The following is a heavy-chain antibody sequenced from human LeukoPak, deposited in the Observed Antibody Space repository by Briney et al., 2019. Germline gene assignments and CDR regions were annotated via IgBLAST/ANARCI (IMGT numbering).Heavy chain of an antibody. D-gene: IGHD3-22*01. V-gene: IGHV4-39*01. CDR3: ARHRGYYDSRTGRLDAFDI. CDR1: GGSISSSSYY. Sequence: SETLSLTCTVSGGSISSSSYYWGWLRQPPGTGLEWIGSIYYSGSTYYNPSLKSRVTISVDTSKNQFSLKLSSVTAADTAVYYCARHRGYYDSRTGRLDAFDIWGQGTMVTVSS. CDR2: IYYSGST. J-gene: IGHJ3*02.